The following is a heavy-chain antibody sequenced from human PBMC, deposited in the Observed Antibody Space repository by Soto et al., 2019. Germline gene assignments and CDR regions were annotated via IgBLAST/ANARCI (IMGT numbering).Heavy chain of an antibody. CDR2: IYYAGTT. CDR1: GGSMRPNY. D-gene: IGHD2-21*01. V-gene: IGHV4-59*12. Sequence: QVQLQESGPGLVKPSETLSLNCTVSGGSMRPNYWAWIRQPPGKGLVWIGYIYYAGTTTYNPSLKSRVAISLETSKSQFSLRLSSVTASDTAVYYCARLGAYFQSLDPWGQGTLVTVSS. J-gene: IGHJ5*02. CDR3: ARLGAYFQSLDP.